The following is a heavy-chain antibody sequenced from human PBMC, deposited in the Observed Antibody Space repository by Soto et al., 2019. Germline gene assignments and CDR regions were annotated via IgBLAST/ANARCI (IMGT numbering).Heavy chain of an antibody. CDR1: GGSISNYY. J-gene: IGHJ4*02. V-gene: IGHV4-59*01. Sequence: QVQLQESGPGLVNPRETLSLTCTVSGGSISNYYWSWIRQPPGKGLEWIGYVFYKYNEITNYNPSLKSRVTMSVDTSKNQFSLKVDSVTAADSAVYYCARADTSSRPALFDYWGQGTLVTVSS. CDR3: ARADTSSRPALFDY. D-gene: IGHD2-2*01. CDR2: VFYKYNEIT.